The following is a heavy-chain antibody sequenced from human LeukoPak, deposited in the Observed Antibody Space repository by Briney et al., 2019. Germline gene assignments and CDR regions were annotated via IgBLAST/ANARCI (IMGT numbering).Heavy chain of an antibody. Sequence: SETLSLTCAVSGGSISSGGYSWSWIRQPPGKGLEWIGYIYHSGSTYYNPSLKSQVTISVDRSKNQFSLKLSSVTAADTAVYYCARGSEPNWFDPWGQGTLVTVSS. CDR3: ARGSEPNWFDP. V-gene: IGHV4-30-2*01. D-gene: IGHD3-10*01. CDR2: IYHSGST. J-gene: IGHJ5*02. CDR1: GGSISSGGYS.